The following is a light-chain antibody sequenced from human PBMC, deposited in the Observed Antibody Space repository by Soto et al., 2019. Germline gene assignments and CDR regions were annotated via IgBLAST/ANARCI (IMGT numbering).Light chain of an antibody. J-gene: IGLJ2*01. V-gene: IGLV1-51*01. Sequence: QSVLTQPPSVSAAPGQKVTIYCSGSTSNIGNNYVSWYQQLPGTAPKLLIYDSDKRPSGIPDRFSGSKSGTSATLGITGLQTGDEADYYCGTWDSGLSAVVFGGGTKLTVL. CDR3: GTWDSGLSAVV. CDR1: TSNIGNNY. CDR2: DSD.